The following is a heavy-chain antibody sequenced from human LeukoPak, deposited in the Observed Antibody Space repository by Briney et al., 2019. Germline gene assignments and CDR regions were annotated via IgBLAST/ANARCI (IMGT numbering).Heavy chain of an antibody. Sequence: ETLSLTCAVYGGSFSGYYWSWIRQPPGKGLEWVSVIYSGGSTYYADSVKGRFTISRDNSKNTLYLQMNSLRAEDTAVYYCARDLGRYYYDSSGYYVDYWGQGTLVTVSS. CDR3: ARDLGRYYYDSSGYYVDY. CDR1: GGSFSGYY. D-gene: IGHD3-22*01. CDR2: IYSGGST. J-gene: IGHJ4*02. V-gene: IGHV3-66*01.